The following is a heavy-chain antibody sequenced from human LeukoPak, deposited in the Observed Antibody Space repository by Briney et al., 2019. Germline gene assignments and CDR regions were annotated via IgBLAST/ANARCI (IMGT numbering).Heavy chain of an antibody. D-gene: IGHD6-6*01. CDR1: GGSISGYY. CDR2: INHSGST. J-gene: IGHJ3*02. V-gene: IGHV4-34*01. Sequence: PSETLSLTCTLSGGSISGYYWSWIRQPPGKGLEWIGEINHSGSTNYNPSLISRATISVDTSKNQFSLKLSSVTAADTAVYYCAADSSSLVAFYSWGQGAMVT. CDR3: AADSSSLVAFYS.